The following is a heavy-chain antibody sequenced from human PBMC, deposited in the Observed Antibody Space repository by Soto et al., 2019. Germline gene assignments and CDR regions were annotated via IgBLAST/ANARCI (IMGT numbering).Heavy chain of an antibody. Sequence: QVQLVQSGTEVKKPGASVKVSCKASGYTFTSYGINWVRQAPGQGLEWMGWISAYNGNTNYAQKLLGRVTMTTDTSTSTAYMELRSLRSDDTAVYYCAREGYCSGTSCPHYYYYYGMDVWGQGTTVTVSS. D-gene: IGHD2-2*01. CDR3: AREGYCSGTSCPHYYYYYGMDV. J-gene: IGHJ6*02. CDR2: ISAYNGNT. V-gene: IGHV1-18*04. CDR1: GYTFTSYG.